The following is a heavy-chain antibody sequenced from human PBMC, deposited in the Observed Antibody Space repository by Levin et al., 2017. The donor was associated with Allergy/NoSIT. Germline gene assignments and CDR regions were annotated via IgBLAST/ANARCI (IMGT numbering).Heavy chain of an antibody. D-gene: IGHD3-16*01. V-gene: IGHV4-59*08. CDR2: IYYSGST. Sequence: GSLRLSCTVSGGSISSFYWSWIRQPPGKNLEWIGYIYYSGSTYYNPSLKSRVTISVDTSKNQLSLRLRSVTAADTAAYYCASHHANYDYAWGPDACDTWGQGTLVTVSS. CDR1: GGSISSFY. J-gene: IGHJ5*02. CDR3: ASHHANYDYAWGPDACDT.